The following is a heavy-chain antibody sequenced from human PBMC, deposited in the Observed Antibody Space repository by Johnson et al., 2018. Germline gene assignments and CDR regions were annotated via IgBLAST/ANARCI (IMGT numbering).Heavy chain of an antibody. Sequence: QVQLVESGAEVKKXGSSXKVXCKASGGTFSSYTISWVRQAPGQGLEWMGRSIPILGIANYAQKFQGRVTITADKSTSTAYMELSSRRSEDTAVYCCARDFGHSGSPFQHWGQGTLVTVSS. J-gene: IGHJ1*01. CDR3: ARDFGHSGSPFQH. CDR1: GGTFSSYT. CDR2: SIPILGIA. V-gene: IGHV1-69*09. D-gene: IGHD1-26*01.